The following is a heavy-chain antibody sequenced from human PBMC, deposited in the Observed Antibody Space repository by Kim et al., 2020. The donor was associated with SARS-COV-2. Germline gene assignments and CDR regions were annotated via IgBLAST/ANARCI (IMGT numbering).Heavy chain of an antibody. CDR1: GGSISSSSYY. V-gene: IGHV4-39*07. CDR3: SGYMGYNWNYSFDY. Sequence: SETLSLTCTVSGGSISSSSYYWGWIRQPPGKGLEWIGSIYYSGSTYYNPSLKSRVTISVDTSKNQFSLKLSSVTAADTAVYYCSGYMGYNWNYSFDYWGQGTLVTVSS. J-gene: IGHJ4*02. CDR2: IYYSGST. D-gene: IGHD1-7*01.